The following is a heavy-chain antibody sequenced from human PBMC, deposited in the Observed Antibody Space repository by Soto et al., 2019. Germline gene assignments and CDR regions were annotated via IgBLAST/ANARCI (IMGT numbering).Heavy chain of an antibody. CDR1: GGSISSSNW. J-gene: IGHJ5*02. Sequence: PSETLSLTCAVSGGSISSSNWWSWVRQPPGKGLEWIGEIYHSGSTNYNPSLKSRVTISVDKSKNQFSLKLSSVTAADTAVYYCARAVSVYYGSGSQHFDPWGQGTLVTVSS. CDR2: IYHSGST. CDR3: ARAVSVYYGSGSQHFDP. V-gene: IGHV4-4*02. D-gene: IGHD3-10*01.